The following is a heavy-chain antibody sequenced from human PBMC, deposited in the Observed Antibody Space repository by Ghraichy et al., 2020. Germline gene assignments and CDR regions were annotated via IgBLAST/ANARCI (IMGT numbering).Heavy chain of an antibody. V-gene: IGHV3-23*01. J-gene: IGHJ4*02. CDR3: AKTLFGGADY. D-gene: IGHD2-21*01. Sequence: GGSRRLSCAASGFTFSTYAMSWVRQAPGKGLEWVSGISGNGATTSYADSVKGRFTISRDNSKNMVFLQMNSLRDDDTAAYYCAKTLFGGADYWGQGTLVTVSS. CDR2: ISGNGATT. CDR1: GFTFSTYA.